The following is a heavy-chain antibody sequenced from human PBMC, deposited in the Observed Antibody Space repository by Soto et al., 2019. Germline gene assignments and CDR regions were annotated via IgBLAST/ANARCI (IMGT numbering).Heavy chain of an antibody. Sequence: ASVKVSCKXSGYTFTSYAMHWVRQAPGQRLEWMGWINAGNGNTKYSQKFQGRVTITRDTSASTAYMELSSLRSEDTAVYYCARVWKGSSGYYYYYYGMDVWGQGTTVTVSS. CDR2: INAGNGNT. V-gene: IGHV1-3*01. CDR1: GYTFTSYA. D-gene: IGHD3-22*01. CDR3: ARVWKGSSGYYYYYYGMDV. J-gene: IGHJ6*02.